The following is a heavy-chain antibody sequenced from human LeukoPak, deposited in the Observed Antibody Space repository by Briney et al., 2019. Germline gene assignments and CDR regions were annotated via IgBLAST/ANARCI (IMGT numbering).Heavy chain of an antibody. V-gene: IGHV3-30*18. Sequence: GGSLRLSCAASGFTFSSYGMHWVRQAPGKGLEWVADISYDGSNKYYADSVKGRFTISSDNAKNSLYQQMNSLRDEDTALYYCAKDLYDYGDYVYGMDVWGQGTTVTVSS. CDR2: ISYDGSNK. CDR1: GFTFSSYG. J-gene: IGHJ6*02. CDR3: AKDLYDYGDYVYGMDV. D-gene: IGHD4-17*01.